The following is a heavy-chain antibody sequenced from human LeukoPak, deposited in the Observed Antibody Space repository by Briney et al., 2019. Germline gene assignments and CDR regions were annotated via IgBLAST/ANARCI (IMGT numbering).Heavy chain of an antibody. CDR3: AKAPHY. J-gene: IGHJ4*02. Sequence: DSVKGRFTISRDNAKNSLHLQMNSLRGEDTAVYYCAKAPHYWGQGTLVTVSS. V-gene: IGHV3-7*01.